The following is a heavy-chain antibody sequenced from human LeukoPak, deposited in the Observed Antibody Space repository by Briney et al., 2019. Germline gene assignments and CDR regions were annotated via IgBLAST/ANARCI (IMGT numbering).Heavy chain of an antibody. Sequence: GGSLRLSCAASGFTFSSYAMHWFRQAPAKGLEWWAVISYDGSNKYYAASVKSRFTISIDNSKNTLYLQMNSLRAEDTAVYYCARETYYYGSGSLTYYFDYWGQGNLVTVSS. V-gene: IGHV3-30*04. D-gene: IGHD3-10*01. CDR3: ARETYYYGSGSLTYYFDY. CDR1: GFTFSSYA. J-gene: IGHJ4*02. CDR2: ISYDGSNK.